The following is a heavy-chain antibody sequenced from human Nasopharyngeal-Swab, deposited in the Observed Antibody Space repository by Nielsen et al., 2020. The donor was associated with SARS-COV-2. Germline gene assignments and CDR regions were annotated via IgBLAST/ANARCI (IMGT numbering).Heavy chain of an antibody. CDR2: NTHSGST. V-gene: IGHV4-34*01. CDR1: GGSFNDFY. Sequence: GSLRLSCAVYGGSFNDFYWSWLRQPPGERPEWIGENTHSGSTNYNPSLRSRSTISVDTSKNQFSLKLSSVTAADTAVYYCARGDQGYCSGGSCYYFDYWGQGTLVTVSS. CDR3: ARGDQGYCSGGSCYYFDY. J-gene: IGHJ4*02. D-gene: IGHD2-15*01.